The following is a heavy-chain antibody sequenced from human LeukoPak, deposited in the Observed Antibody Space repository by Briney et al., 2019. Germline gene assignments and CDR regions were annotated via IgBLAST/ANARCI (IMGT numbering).Heavy chain of an antibody. V-gene: IGHV4-39*07. Sequence: SETLSLTCTVSGGSISSSSYYWGWIRQPPGKGLEWIGSIYYSGSTYYNPSLKSRVTISVDTSKNQFSLKLSSVTAADTAVYYCARVTDYVWGSYRYEGGYYFDYWGQGTLVTVSS. CDR3: ARVTDYVWGSYRYEGGYYFDY. J-gene: IGHJ4*02. CDR2: IYYSGST. CDR1: GGSISSSSYY. D-gene: IGHD3-16*02.